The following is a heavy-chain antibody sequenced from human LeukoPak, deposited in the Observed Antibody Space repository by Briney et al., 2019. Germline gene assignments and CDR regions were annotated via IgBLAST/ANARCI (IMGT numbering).Heavy chain of an antibody. CDR2: IYSAGTT. J-gene: IGHJ4*02. Sequence: PGGSLSLSCAASGFTVSRNYYMNWVRQAPGKGLEWVSVIYSAGTTYYADSVKGRFTISRDNSKNTVYLQMNSLRAEDTAVYYCARGDDYGGAWYYFDCSGQGTLITVSS. CDR3: ARGDDYGGAWYYFDC. D-gene: IGHD4-23*01. CDR1: GFTVSRNY. V-gene: IGHV3-53*01.